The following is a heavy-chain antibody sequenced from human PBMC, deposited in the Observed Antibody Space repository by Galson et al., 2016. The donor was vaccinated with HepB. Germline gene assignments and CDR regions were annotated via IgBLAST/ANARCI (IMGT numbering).Heavy chain of an antibody. J-gene: IGHJ5*02. Sequence: SLRLSCAVSGFTVDSIYMNWVRQAPGKGLEWISVIYSGGRRDYADSVKGRFTISRDTSKTTSYLQMTSLRVEDTAVYHCARGPIVDFYGGPTWFDPWGQGTLVTVSS. CDR2: IYSGGRR. V-gene: IGHV3-53*01. CDR1: GFTVDSIY. CDR3: ARGPIVDFYGGPTWFDP. D-gene: IGHD2-21*01.